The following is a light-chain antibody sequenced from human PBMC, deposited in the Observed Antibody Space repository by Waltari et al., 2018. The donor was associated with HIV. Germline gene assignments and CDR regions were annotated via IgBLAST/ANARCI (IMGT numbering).Light chain of an antibody. CDR1: GSDIGTYEY. Sequence: QSALTQPASVSGSPGQSITISCAGTGSDIGTYEYISWYQQHPDRAPKLLIYRFRDRPSGISSRFSGSKIGTTASLTISGLQDDDEADYFCACYTNNEGIFGGGTRVTVL. J-gene: IGLJ2*01. CDR2: RFR. CDR3: ACYTNNEGI. V-gene: IGLV2-14*01.